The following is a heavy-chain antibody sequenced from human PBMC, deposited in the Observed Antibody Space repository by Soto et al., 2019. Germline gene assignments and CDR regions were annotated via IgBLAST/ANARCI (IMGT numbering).Heavy chain of an antibody. Sequence: SETLSLTCAVYGGSFSGYYWGWIRQPPGKGLEWIGEINHSGSTNYNPSLKSRVTISVDTSKNQFSLKLSSVTAADTAVYYCARARVRGIAARRVFDYWGQGTLVTVSS. CDR1: GGSFSGYY. J-gene: IGHJ4*02. CDR2: INHSGST. CDR3: ARARVRGIAARRVFDY. V-gene: IGHV4-34*01. D-gene: IGHD6-6*01.